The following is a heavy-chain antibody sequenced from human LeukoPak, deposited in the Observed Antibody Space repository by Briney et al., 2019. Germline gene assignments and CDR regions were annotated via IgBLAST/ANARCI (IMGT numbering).Heavy chain of an antibody. CDR3: ARERAFWSGYVSRGMDV. J-gene: IGHJ6*02. D-gene: IGHD3-3*01. CDR1: GFTFSSYV. Sequence: PGGSLRLSCAASGFTFSSYVMNWVRQAPGKGLEWVSYISSSGSTIYYADSVKGRFTISRDNAKNSLYLQMNSLRAEDTAVYYCARERAFWSGYVSRGMDVWGQGTTVTVSS. V-gene: IGHV3-48*03. CDR2: ISSSGSTI.